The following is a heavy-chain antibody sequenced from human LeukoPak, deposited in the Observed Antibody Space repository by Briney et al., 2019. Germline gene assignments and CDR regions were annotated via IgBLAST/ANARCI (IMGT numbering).Heavy chain of an antibody. J-gene: IGHJ4*02. CDR2: ISYDGSNT. CDR1: GFTFDDYW. D-gene: IGHD2-2*01. CDR3: ARDWYHAIDY. Sequence: GGSLRLSCGASGFTFDDYWMSWVRQAPGKGLEWVAVISYDGSNTDYADSVKGRFTISRDNAKNTLYLQMNSLRDEDTAVYYRARDWYHAIDYWGQGTLVTVSS. V-gene: IGHV3-30*03.